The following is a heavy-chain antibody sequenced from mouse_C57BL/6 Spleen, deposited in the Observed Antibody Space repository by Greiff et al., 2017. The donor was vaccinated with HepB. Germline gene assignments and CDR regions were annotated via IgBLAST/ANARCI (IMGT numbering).Heavy chain of an antibody. Sequence: QVQLKQPGAELVKPGASVKLSCKASGYTFTSYWMHWVKQRPGRGLEWIGRIDPNSGGTKYNEKFKSKATLTVDKPSSTAYMQLSSLTSEDSAVYYCARSGTNWDVRFAYWGQGTLVTVSA. CDR2: IDPNSGGT. J-gene: IGHJ3*01. CDR1: GYTFTSYW. CDR3: ARSGTNWDVRFAY. D-gene: IGHD4-1*01. V-gene: IGHV1-72*01.